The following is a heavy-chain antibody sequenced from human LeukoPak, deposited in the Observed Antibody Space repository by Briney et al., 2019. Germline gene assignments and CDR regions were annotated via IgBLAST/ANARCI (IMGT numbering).Heavy chain of an antibody. D-gene: IGHD3-22*01. CDR1: GGTFSSYT. J-gene: IGHJ1*01. V-gene: IGHV1-69*02. CDR2: IIPILGIA. Sequence: SVKVSCKASGGTFSSYTISWVRQAPGQGLEWMGRIIPILGIANYAQKFQGRVTITADKSTSTAYMELSSLRSEDTAVYYCASTTVSYYDSSVLRRAEYFQHWGQGTLVTVSS. CDR3: ASTTVSYYDSSVLRRAEYFQH.